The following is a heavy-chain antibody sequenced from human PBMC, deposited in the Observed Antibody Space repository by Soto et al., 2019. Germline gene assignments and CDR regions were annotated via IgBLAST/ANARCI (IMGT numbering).Heavy chain of an antibody. D-gene: IGHD6-13*01. Sequence: XGFLGLSCAASGFTFSSYSMNWVRQAPGKGLEWVSSISSSSSYIYYADSVKGRFTISRDNAKNSLYLQMNSLRAEDTAVYYCARDSAAAGNVDGMDVWGQGTTVTVSS. CDR1: GFTFSSYS. CDR3: ARDSAAAGNVDGMDV. CDR2: ISSSSSYI. V-gene: IGHV3-21*01. J-gene: IGHJ6*02.